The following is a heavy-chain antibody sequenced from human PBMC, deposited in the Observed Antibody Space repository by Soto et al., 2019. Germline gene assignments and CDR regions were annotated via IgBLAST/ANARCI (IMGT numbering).Heavy chain of an antibody. V-gene: IGHV4-31*03. D-gene: IGHD3-9*01. CDR3: ARDRGYYDILTGYSKRGAFDI. J-gene: IGHJ3*02. CDR1: GGSISSGGYY. Sequence: PSETLSLTCTVSGGSISSGGYYWSWIRQHPGKGLEWIGYIYYSGSTYYNPSLKSRVTISVDTSKNQFSLKLSSVTAADTAVYYCARDRGYYDILTGYSKRGAFDIWGQGTMVTVS. CDR2: IYYSGST.